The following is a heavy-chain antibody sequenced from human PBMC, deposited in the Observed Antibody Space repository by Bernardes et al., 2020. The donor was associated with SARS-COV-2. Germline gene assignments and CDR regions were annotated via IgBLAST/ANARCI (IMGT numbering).Heavy chain of an antibody. V-gene: IGHV3-74*01. D-gene: IGHD2-2*01. CDR3: AIPAAIGDNWFDP. Sequence: GGSLRLSCAASGFIFSGYWMHWVRQAPGKGLVWVSRINSDGSITTYADSVKGRFTISRDNAKNTLYLQMNSLSAEDSAVYYCAIPAAIGDNWFDPWGQGTLVTVSS. CDR2: INSDGSIT. CDR1: GFIFSGYW. J-gene: IGHJ5*02.